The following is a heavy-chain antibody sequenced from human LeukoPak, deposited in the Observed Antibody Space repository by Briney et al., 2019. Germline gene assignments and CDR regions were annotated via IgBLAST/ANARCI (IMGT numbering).Heavy chain of an antibody. J-gene: IGHJ4*02. CDR2: IGVSGDT. D-gene: IGHD3-16*02. CDR3: AKDQGYLGGNWYGFWDH. CDR1: ELSLSLYA. Sequence: EGSLRLSCVASELSLSLYAMAWVRQAPGKGLEWVSGIGVSGDTYYADSVRGWFTISRDNSQHTVDLQMNSLRAEDTAIYYCAKDQGYLGGNWYGFWDHWGPGTLVTVSS. V-gene: IGHV3-23*01.